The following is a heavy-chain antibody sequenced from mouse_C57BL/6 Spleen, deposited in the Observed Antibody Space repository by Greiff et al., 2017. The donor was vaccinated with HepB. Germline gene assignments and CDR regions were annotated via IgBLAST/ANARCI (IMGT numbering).Heavy chain of an antibody. Sequence: VQLVESGPGLVQPSQSLSITCTVSGFSLTSYGVHWVRQSPGKGLEWLGVIWSGGSTAYNAAFISRLSISKNNSTSQVFFKRNSLQADDTAIYYCARKGAGRGGYWYFDVWGTGTTVTVSS. V-gene: IGHV2-2*01. D-gene: IGHD3-3*01. J-gene: IGHJ1*03. CDR1: GFSLTSYG. CDR2: IWSGGST. CDR3: ARKGAGRGGYWYFDV.